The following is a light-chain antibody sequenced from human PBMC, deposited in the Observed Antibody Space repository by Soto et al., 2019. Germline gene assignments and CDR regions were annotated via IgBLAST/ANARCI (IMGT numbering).Light chain of an antibody. V-gene: IGKV1-5*03. Sequence: DIQMTQSPFTLSASVGDRVTITCRASQNINTLLAWYQQKPGRAPTLLIYRASTLESGVPSRFSGSGSGTEFSLTISSLQHDDSATYYCQQYNSYPLTFGQGTRLEI. CDR1: QNINTL. CDR2: RAS. CDR3: QQYNSYPLT. J-gene: IGKJ5*01.